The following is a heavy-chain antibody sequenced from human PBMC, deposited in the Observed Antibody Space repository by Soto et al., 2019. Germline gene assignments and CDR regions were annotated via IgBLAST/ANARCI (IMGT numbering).Heavy chain of an antibody. Sequence: GGSLRLSCAASGFIFENFGMSWVRQAPGKGLEWISSISGSGFKKYYADSVKGRFTISRDNSKNTLYLEMNSLRAEDTAVYYCAKDILTRPAGWGQGTLVTVSS. D-gene: IGHD3-9*01. CDR2: ISGSGFKK. CDR1: GFIFENFG. J-gene: IGHJ4*02. CDR3: AKDILTRPAG. V-gene: IGHV3-23*01.